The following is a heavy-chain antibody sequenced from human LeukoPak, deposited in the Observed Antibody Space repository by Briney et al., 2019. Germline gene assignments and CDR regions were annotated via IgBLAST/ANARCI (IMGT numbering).Heavy chain of an antibody. D-gene: IGHD5-12*01. CDR3: ARVGVWYSGYGPIDY. V-gene: IGHV1-2*02. CDR1: GYTFTGYY. Sequence: GASVKVSCKASGYTFTGYYMHWVRQAPGQGLEWMGWSNPNSGGTNYAQKFQGRVTMTRDTSISTAYMELSRLRSDDTAVYYCARVGVWYSGYGPIDYWGQGTLVTVSS. CDR2: SNPNSGGT. J-gene: IGHJ4*02.